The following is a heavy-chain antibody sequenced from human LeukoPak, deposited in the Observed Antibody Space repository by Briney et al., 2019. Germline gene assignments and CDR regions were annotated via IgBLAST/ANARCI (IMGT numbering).Heavy chain of an antibody. V-gene: IGHV3-21*01. J-gene: IGHJ4*02. CDR3: AVVAGEDPEDPFDF. D-gene: IGHD2-15*01. CDR2: ISSSSSYI. Sequence: TGGSLRLSCAASGFTFSSYSMNWVRQAPGKGLEWVSSISSSSSYIYYADSVKGRFTIYRDNAMNSLYLQMNSLRAEDTAVYYCAVVAGEDPEDPFDFWGQGTLVTVSS. CDR1: GFTFSSYS.